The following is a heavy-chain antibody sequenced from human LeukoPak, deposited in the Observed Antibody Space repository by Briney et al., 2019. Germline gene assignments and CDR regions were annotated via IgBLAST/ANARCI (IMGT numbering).Heavy chain of an antibody. J-gene: IGHJ6*03. D-gene: IGHD1-26*01. CDR3: AKNPMREYYYHMDV. CDR2: ISGSGGST. V-gene: IGHV3-23*01. CDR1: GFTFSSYA. Sequence: GGSLRLSCAASGFTFSSYAMSWVRRAPGKGLEWVSAISGSGGSTYYADSVKGRFTISRDNSKNTLYLQMNSLRAEDTAVYYCAKNPMREYYYHMDVWGKGTTVTVSS.